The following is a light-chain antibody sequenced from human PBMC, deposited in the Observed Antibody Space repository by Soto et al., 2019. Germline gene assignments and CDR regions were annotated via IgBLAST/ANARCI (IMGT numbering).Light chain of an antibody. V-gene: IGLV2-8*01. CDR3: SSYVGSNAVV. J-gene: IGLJ2*01. CDR2: DVS. CDR1: SGDVGAYNY. Sequence: QSALTQPPSASGSPGQSVTISCTGTSGDVGAYNYVSWYQQHPGKAPKLMIYDVSKRPSGVPDRFSGSKSGNTASLTVSGLQSEDEADYYCSSYVGSNAVVFGGWTKLTVL.